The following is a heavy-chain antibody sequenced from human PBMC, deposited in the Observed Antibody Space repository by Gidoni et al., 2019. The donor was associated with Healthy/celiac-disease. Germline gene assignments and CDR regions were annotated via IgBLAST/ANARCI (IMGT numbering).Heavy chain of an antibody. CDR1: GGSISSSRYY. CDR2: IYYSGST. J-gene: IGHJ6*02. V-gene: IGHV4-39*01. Sequence: QLQLQESGPGLVKPSETLSLTCTVSGGSISSSRYYWGWIRQPPGKGLEWIGSIYYSGSTYYNPSLKSRVTISVDTSKNQFSLKLSSVTAADTAVYYCARPHVAGTYYYYGMDVWGQGTTVTVSS. CDR3: ARPHVAGTYYYYGMDV. D-gene: IGHD6-19*01.